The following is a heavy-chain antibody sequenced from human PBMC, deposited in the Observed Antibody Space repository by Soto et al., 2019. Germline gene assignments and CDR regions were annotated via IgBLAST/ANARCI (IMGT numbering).Heavy chain of an antibody. Sequence: GASVKVSCSASGFTFNRYAMSWVRQAPGKGLEWVSAIIDDGGRAYYADSVKGRFTISRDNSKNTLSLQMNSLRAEDTAVYYCAKDKMEQWLVGGYFDYWGQGTQVTVSS. J-gene: IGHJ4*02. CDR1: GFTFNRYA. CDR3: AKDKMEQWLVGGYFDY. CDR2: IIDDGGRA. D-gene: IGHD6-19*01. V-gene: IGHV3-23*01.